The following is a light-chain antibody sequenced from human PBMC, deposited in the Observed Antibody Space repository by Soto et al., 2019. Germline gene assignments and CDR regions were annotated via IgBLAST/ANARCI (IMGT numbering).Light chain of an antibody. CDR2: AAS. CDR3: QQCHRYLT. Sequence: DIQMTQSPSSLSASVGDRVTITCQASQDIHNYLNWYQQKPGKAPKLLIYAASSLQSGVPSRFSGSGFGTEFTLTISSLQPDDIATYYCQQCHRYLTFGQGTKVDIK. CDR1: QDIHNY. V-gene: IGKV1-16*01. J-gene: IGKJ1*01.